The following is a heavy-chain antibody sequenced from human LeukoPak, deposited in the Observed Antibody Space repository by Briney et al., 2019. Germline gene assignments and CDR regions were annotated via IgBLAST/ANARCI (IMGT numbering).Heavy chain of an antibody. V-gene: IGHV3-49*04. J-gene: IGHJ4*02. Sequence: GGSLRLSCTASGFTFGDYAMSWVRQAPGKGLEWVGFIRSKAYGGTTEYAASVKGRFTISRDDSKSIAYLQMNSLKTEDTAVYYCTRCHDYVWGSYRPFDYWGQGTLVTVPS. D-gene: IGHD3-16*02. CDR3: TRCHDYVWGSYRPFDY. CDR1: GFTFGDYA. CDR2: IRSKAYGGTT.